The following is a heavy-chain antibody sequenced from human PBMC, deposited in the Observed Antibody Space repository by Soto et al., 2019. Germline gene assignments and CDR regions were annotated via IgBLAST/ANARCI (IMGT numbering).Heavy chain of an antibody. Sequence: EVQILESGGALIQPGGSLRLSCAASGFTSSMTWVRQAPGKWLEWVSASDFSGRLTYYADSVKGRFTIFRDTSVNTLFLQMNSLRTEDTAVYYCANILVGQWLVPGGYWGPGTLVTVSS. CDR2: SDFSGRLT. J-gene: IGHJ4*02. CDR1: GFTSS. V-gene: IGHV3-23*01. D-gene: IGHD6-19*01. CDR3: ANILVGQWLVPGGY.